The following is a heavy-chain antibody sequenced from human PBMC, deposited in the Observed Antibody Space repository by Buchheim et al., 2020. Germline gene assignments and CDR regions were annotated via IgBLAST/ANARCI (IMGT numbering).Heavy chain of an antibody. CDR2: IWYDGSNK. CDR3: ARDNLATWYDFWSGTSLDY. Sequence: QVQLVESGGGVVQPGRSLRLSCAASGFTSSSYGMHWVRQAPGKGLEWVAVIWYDGSNKYYADSVKGRFTISRDNSKNTLYLQMNSLRAEDTAVYYCARDNLATWYDFWSGTSLDYWGQGTL. CDR1: GFTSSSYG. D-gene: IGHD3-3*01. V-gene: IGHV3-33*01. J-gene: IGHJ4*02.